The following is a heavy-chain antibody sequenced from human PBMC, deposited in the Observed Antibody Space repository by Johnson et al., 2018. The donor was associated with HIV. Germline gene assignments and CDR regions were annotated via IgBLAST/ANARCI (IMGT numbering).Heavy chain of an antibody. V-gene: IGHV3-9*01. CDR2: ISWNSGSI. Sequence: VQLVESGGGLVQPGRSLRLSCAASGFTFDDYAMHWVRQAPGKGLEWVSGISWNSGSIGYADSVKGRFTISRDNAKNSLYLQMNSLRAEDTALYYCARDGGVGYGSSTSCYDAFDSWGQGTMVTVSS. CDR3: ARDGGVGYGSSTSCYDAFDS. D-gene: IGHD2-2*01. CDR1: GFTFDDYA. J-gene: IGHJ3*02.